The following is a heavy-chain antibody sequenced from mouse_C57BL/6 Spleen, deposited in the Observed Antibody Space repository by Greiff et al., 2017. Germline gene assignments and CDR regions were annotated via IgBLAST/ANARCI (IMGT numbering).Heavy chain of an antibody. V-gene: IGHV1-55*01. D-gene: IGHD1-1*01. CDR2: IYPGSGST. J-gene: IGHJ1*03. Sequence: QVQLQHPGAELVKPGASVKMSCKASGYTFTSYWITWVKQRPGQGLEWIGDIYPGSGSTNYNEKFKSKATLTVDTSSSTAYMQLSSLTSEDSAVYYCARSGGSSPWYFDVWGTGTTVTVSS. CDR1: GYTFTSYW. CDR3: ARSGGSSPWYFDV.